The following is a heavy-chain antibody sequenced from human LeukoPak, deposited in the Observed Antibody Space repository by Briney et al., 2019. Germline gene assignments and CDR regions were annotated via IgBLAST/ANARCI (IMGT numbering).Heavy chain of an antibody. CDR2: ISAYNGNT. V-gene: IGHV1-18*01. Sequence: ASVKVSCKASGYTFTSYGISWVRQAPGQGLEWMGWISAYNGNTNYAQKLQGRVTMTTDTSTSTAYMELRSLRSEDTAVYYCASSSGEPRNNWFDPWGQGTLVTVSS. J-gene: IGHJ5*02. CDR3: ASSSGEPRNNWFDP. CDR1: GYTFTSYG. D-gene: IGHD2-15*01.